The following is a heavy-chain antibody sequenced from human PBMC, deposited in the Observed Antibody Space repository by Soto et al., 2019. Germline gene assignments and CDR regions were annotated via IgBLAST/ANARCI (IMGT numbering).Heavy chain of an antibody. V-gene: IGHV4-4*02. CDR2: IHRSGVT. J-gene: IGHJ4*02. CDR1: GGSTSSSDW. Sequence: QVHLQESGPGLVKPSETLSLTCTISGGSTSSSDWWTWVRQPPGEGLEWIGEIHRSGVTNYNSSLKIRLTISLDQSRNQFSLSLTSVTAADAAVYFCAGRPEIHPRWGQGILVPVSS. CDR3: AGRPEIHPR. D-gene: IGHD1-26*01.